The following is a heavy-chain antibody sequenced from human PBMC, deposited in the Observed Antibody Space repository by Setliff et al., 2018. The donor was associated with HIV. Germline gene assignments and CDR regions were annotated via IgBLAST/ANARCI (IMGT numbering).Heavy chain of an antibody. J-gene: IGHJ4*02. CDR2: IYYSGST. CDR3: AREQREVSTYYFDY. V-gene: IGHV4-59*01. Sequence: SETLSLTCAVSGGSISSYYWSWIRQPPGKGLEWIGYIYYSGSTNYNPSLKSRVTISVDTSKNQSSLKLSSVTATDTAVYYCAREQREVSTYYFDYWAQGSLVTVSS. CDR1: GGSISSYY. D-gene: IGHD5-18*01.